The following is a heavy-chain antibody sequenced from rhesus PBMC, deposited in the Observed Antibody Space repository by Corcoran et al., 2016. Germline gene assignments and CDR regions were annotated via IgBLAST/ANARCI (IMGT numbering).Heavy chain of an antibody. V-gene: IGHV3S5*01. J-gene: IGHJ4*01. CDR3: AKTPGLSRFDY. CDR1: GFPFSSYG. D-gene: IGHD3-40*01. CDR2: ISNGGGST. Sequence: EVQLVESGGGLVKPGGSLSLSCAASGFPFSSYGMSWGRQAPGKGLEWVSYISNGGGSTYYADAVNGRFTISRDNSKNTLSLQMNSLRAEDTAVYYCAKTPGLSRFDYWGQGVLVTVSS.